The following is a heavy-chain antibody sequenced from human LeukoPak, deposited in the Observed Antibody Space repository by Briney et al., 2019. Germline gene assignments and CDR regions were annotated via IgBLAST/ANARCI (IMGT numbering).Heavy chain of an antibody. J-gene: IGHJ4*02. CDR2: IIPILGIA. CDR1: GGTFSSYA. Sequence: SVKVSCKASGGTFSSYAISWVRQAPGQGLEWMGRIIPILGIANYAQKFQGRVTITADKSTSTAYMELSSLRSEDTAVYYCASRYYSSGWYLDYWGQGTLVTVSS. D-gene: IGHD6-19*01. V-gene: IGHV1-69*04. CDR3: ASRYYSSGWYLDY.